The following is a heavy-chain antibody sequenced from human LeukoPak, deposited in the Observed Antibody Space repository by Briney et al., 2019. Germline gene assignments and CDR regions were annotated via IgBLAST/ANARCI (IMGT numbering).Heavy chain of an antibody. V-gene: IGHV4-59*01. J-gene: IGHJ5*02. CDR2: IYYSGNT. D-gene: IGHD3-10*01. CDR3: ARDYYGSGNWFDP. Sequence: SETLSLTCTVSGGSISSSYWSCLRQPPGKGLEWIGYIYYSGNTIYNPSLESRVTISVDTSKNQFSLKLSSVTAADTAVYYCARDYYGSGNWFDPWGQGTLVTVSS. CDR1: GGSISSSY.